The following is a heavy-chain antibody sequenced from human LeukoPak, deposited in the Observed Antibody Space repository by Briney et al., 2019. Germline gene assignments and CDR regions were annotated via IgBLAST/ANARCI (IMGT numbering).Heavy chain of an antibody. CDR3: ARAHLGDYYDSSGYYPPSYNFDY. Sequence: SETLSLTCAVSGGSISSGGYSWSWIRQPPGKGLEWIGYIYHSGSTYYNPSLKSRVTISVDRSKNQFSLKLSSVTAADTAVYYCARAHLGDYYDSSGYYPPSYNFDYRGQGTLVTVSS. J-gene: IGHJ4*02. CDR2: IYHSGST. CDR1: GGSISSGGYS. D-gene: IGHD3-22*01. V-gene: IGHV4-30-2*01.